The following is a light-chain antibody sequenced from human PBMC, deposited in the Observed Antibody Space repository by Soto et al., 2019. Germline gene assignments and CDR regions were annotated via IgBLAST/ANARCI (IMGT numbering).Light chain of an antibody. CDR3: HNYYSAPLT. Sequence: DIVMTQSPDSLAVSLGERATINCKSSQSILSSSDNKDYLAWYQQKPGQPPKLLIYWASTRESGVPDRFSGSGSGTDFTLTISSLHAEDVAVYYCHNYYSAPLTFGQGTKVEIK. V-gene: IGKV4-1*01. CDR1: QSILSSSDNKDY. J-gene: IGKJ1*01. CDR2: WAS.